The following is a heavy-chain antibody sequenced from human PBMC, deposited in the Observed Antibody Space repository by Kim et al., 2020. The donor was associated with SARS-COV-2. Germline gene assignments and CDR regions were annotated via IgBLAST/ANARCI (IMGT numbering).Heavy chain of an antibody. CDR3: AKWDMDIVATSWAGY. D-gene: IGHD5-12*01. V-gene: IGHV3-23*01. J-gene: IGHJ4*02. Sequence: DSVKGRFTSSRDNSKNTVYLQMNSLRAEDTAVYYCAKWDMDIVATSWAGYWGQGTLVTVSS.